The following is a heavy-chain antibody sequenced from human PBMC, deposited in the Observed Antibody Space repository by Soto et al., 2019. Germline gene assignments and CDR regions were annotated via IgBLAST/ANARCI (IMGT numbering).Heavy chain of an antibody. CDR2: ISYDGSNK. V-gene: IGHV3-30*18. D-gene: IGHD2-15*01. Sequence: LRLSCAASGFTFSSYGMHWVCQAPGKGLEWVAVISYDGSNKYYADSVKGRFTISRDNSKNTLYLQMNSLRAEDTAVYYCAKEYIVVVVAATAGMDVWGQGTTVTVSS. CDR1: GFTFSSYG. CDR3: AKEYIVVVVAATAGMDV. J-gene: IGHJ6*02.